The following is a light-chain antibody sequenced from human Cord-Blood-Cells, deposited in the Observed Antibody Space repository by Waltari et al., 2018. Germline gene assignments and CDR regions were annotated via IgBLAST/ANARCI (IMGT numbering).Light chain of an antibody. V-gene: IGKV3-11*01. Sequence: EIVLTQSPATLSLSQGASATRSCRTSQIFSSYLPWYQQKPGQAPRLLIYDASNRATGLPARFSGSGSGTDFTLTISSLEPEDFAVYCCQQRSNWLTFGGGTKVEIK. CDR1: QIFSSY. CDR3: QQRSNWLT. J-gene: IGKJ4*01. CDR2: DAS.